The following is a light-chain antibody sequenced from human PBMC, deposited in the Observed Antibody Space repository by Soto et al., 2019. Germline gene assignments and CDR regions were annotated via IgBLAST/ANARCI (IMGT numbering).Light chain of an antibody. J-gene: IGKJ1*01. V-gene: IGKV1-5*03. CDR1: QSVSSK. CDR3: QQYNTYWT. CDR2: KAS. Sequence: DIQMTQSPSTLSASEGDRVTITRRASQSVSSKLAWYQQKPGKAPKLLIYKASSLESGVPSRFSGSGSGTEFTLTISSLQPDDFATYYCQQYNTYWTFGQGTKVEIK.